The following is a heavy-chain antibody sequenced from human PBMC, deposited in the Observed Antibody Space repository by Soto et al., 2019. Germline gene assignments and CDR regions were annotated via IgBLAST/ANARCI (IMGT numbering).Heavy chain of an antibody. D-gene: IGHD6-13*01. J-gene: IGHJ4*02. CDR2: ISGSGDST. Sequence: GGSLRLSCAASGFPFSLYGMSWVRQAPGKGLEWVSTISGSGDSTYYADSVKGHFTISRDNSKNTLYLQWSSLKASDTAMYYCARSYSSSWSLSFDYWGQGTLVTVSS. CDR3: ARSYSSSWSLSFDY. V-gene: IGHV3-23*01. CDR1: GFPFSLYG.